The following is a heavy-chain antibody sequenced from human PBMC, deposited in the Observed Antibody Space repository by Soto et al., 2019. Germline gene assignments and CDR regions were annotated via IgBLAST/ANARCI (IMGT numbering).Heavy chain of an antibody. Sequence: EVQLVASGGGLVQPGRSLRLSCAASGFSFSNNWMYWVRHAPGKGLVWVSRINEDGSLTSHADSVRGRFTSSRNNARNSLYLQMNSLRAEDTAVYYRVTGFRWCQGTRLTFSS. CDR3: VTGFR. CDR2: INEDGSLT. J-gene: IGHJ4*02. V-gene: IGHV3-74*01. CDR1: GFSFSNNW.